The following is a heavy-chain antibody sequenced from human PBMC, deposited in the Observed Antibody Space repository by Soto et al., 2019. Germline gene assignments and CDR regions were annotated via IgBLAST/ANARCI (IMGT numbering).Heavy chain of an antibody. J-gene: IGHJ2*01. CDR3: ARDEGYYDSVRGYFDL. Sequence: KSSETLSLTCTVSGGSISSGGYYWSWIRQHPGKGLEWIGYIYYSGSTYYNPSLKSRVTISVDTSKNQFSLKLSSVTAADTAVYYCARDEGYYDSVRGYFDLWGRGTLVTVSS. D-gene: IGHD3-22*01. CDR1: GGSISSGGYY. CDR2: IYYSGST. V-gene: IGHV4-31*03.